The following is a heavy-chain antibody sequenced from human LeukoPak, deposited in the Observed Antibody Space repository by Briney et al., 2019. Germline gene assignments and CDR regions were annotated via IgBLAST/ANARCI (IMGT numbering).Heavy chain of an antibody. CDR1: GFTFSSYG. Sequence: GGSLRLSCAASGFTFSSYGMHWVRQAPGKGLGWVAVIWYDGSNKYYAESVKGRFTISRDNSKNTLYLQMNSLRAEDTAVYYCTTDLDLYDAFDIWGQGTMVTVSS. CDR3: TTDLDLYDAFDI. V-gene: IGHV3-33*01. J-gene: IGHJ3*02. CDR2: IWYDGSNK.